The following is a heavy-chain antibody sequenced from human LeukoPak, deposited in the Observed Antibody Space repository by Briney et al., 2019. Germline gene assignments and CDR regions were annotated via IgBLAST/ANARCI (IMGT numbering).Heavy chain of an antibody. V-gene: IGHV4-39*07. CDR1: GGSISLSYYY. CDR2: VYYSGTT. Sequence: PSETLSLTCSVSGGSISLSYYYWGWIRQPPGKALEWIGSVYYSGTTSYNPSLKSRVTISVDMSKNHFSLRLSSVTAADTAMYYCARGIYGDYVMDYWGQGPPVNVSS. J-gene: IGHJ4*02. CDR3: ARGIYGDYVMDY. D-gene: IGHD4-17*01.